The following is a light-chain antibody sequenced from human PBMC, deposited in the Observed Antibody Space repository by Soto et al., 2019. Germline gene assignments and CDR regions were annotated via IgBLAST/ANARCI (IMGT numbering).Light chain of an antibody. J-gene: IGKJ4*01. CDR3: QQYSNWPLT. Sequence: EIVLTQSPATLSVSPGERATLSCRASQGVSSNLAWYQQKPGQAPRLLIYGASTRATAFPARFSGSGSGTEFTLTISSLQSEDFAVYYCQQYSNWPLTFGGGTKVDIK. CDR1: QGVSSN. V-gene: IGKV3-15*01. CDR2: GAS.